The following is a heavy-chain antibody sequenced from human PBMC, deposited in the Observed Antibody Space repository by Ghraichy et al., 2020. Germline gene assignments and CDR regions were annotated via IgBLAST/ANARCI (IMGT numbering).Heavy chain of an antibody. V-gene: IGHV3-7*01. CDR3: ANHRGSTYYYDSSGYDDAFDI. D-gene: IGHD3-22*01. CDR2: IKQDGSEK. J-gene: IGHJ3*02. Sequence: GGSLRLSCAASGFTFSSYWMSWVRQAPGKGLEWVANIKQDGSEKYYVDSVKGRFTISRDNAKNSLYLQMNSLRAEDTAVYYCANHRGSTYYYDSSGYDDAFDIWGQGTMVTVSS. CDR1: GFTFSSYW.